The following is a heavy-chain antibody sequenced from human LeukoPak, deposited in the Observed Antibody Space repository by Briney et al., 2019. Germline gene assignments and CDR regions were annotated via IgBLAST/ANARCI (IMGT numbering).Heavy chain of an antibody. D-gene: IGHD6-13*01. J-gene: IGHJ5*02. CDR2: IESPGDI. CDR1: GFDVISHD. V-gene: IGHV3-13*04. Sequence: PGGSLRLSCAASGFDVISHDIHWVRQPIGKGLEWVSSIESPGDIYYAGSVKGRFTISRDNSKNTLYLQMNSLRAEDTAVYYCAKRGLYSRKQDNWFDPWGQGTLVTVSS. CDR3: AKRGLYSRKQDNWFDP.